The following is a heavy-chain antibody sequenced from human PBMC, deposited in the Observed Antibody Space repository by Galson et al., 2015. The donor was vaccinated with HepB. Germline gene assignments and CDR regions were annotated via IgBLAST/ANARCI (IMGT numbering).Heavy chain of an antibody. D-gene: IGHD1-14*01. CDR2: IRHDGDNT. CDR1: TFTFSTYD. J-gene: IGHJ5*02. Sequence: SLRLSCAASTFTFSTYDMHWVRQAPGKGLEWVAFIRHDGDNTYYAESVKGRFTISRDNSKNTLYLQMNSLRTDDTAIYYCAKYNSGLYNWFGPWGQGTVVTVSS. CDR3: AKYNSGLYNWFGP. V-gene: IGHV3-30*02.